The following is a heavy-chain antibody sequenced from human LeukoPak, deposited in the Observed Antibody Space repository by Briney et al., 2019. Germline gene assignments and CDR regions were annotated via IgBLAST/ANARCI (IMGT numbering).Heavy chain of an antibody. V-gene: IGHV3-21*01. Sequence: GGSLRLSCAASGFTFSSYTMKWVRQTPGKGLEWVSSIGRNGDYIYYAGSVKGRFTISRDNANASLFLQMNSLRADDTAVYYCASYGSVSFFEYWGQGTLVTVSS. D-gene: IGHD3-10*01. CDR2: IGRNGDYI. CDR3: ASYGSVSFFEY. J-gene: IGHJ4*02. CDR1: GFTFSSYT.